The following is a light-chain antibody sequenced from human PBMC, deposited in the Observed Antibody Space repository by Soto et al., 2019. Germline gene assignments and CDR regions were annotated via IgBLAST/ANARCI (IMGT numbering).Light chain of an antibody. Sequence: IVLTQSPATLSLSPGEKATLSCRASQSVSSYLAWYQQKPGQAPRLLIYDASNRATGIPARFSGSGSGTDFTLTISSLEPEDFAMYYCQQRSNWPRTFGQGTKVEIE. CDR1: QSVSSY. CDR3: QQRSNWPRT. V-gene: IGKV3-11*01. CDR2: DAS. J-gene: IGKJ1*01.